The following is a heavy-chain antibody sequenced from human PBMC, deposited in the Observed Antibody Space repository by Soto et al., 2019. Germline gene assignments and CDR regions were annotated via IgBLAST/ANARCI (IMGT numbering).Heavy chain of an antibody. V-gene: IGHV1-3*01. J-gene: IGHJ5*02. CDR3: ARDWGTTTVSLNWFDP. CDR1: GYTFTTYA. D-gene: IGHD4-17*01. Sequence: ASVKVSCKASGYTFTTYAMHWVRQAPGQRLEWMGWINAGNGNTKYSQKFQGRVTITRDTSASTAYMELSSLRSEDAAVYYCARDWGTTTVSLNWFDPWGQGTLVTVSS. CDR2: INAGNGNT.